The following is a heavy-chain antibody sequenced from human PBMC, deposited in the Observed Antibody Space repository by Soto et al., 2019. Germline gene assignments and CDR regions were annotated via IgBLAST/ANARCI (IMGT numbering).Heavy chain of an antibody. V-gene: IGHV3-33*01. CDR3: ARDYDSSGYPRYYFDY. CDR2: IWYDGSNK. J-gene: IGHJ4*02. CDR1: GFTFSSYG. Sequence: QVQLVESGGGVVQPGRSLRLSCAASGFTFSSYGMHWVRQAPGKGLEWVAVIWYDGSNKYYADSVKGRFTISRDNSKNTLYLHMNSLRSEDTAVYYCARDYDSSGYPRYYFDYCGQGTLVTVSS. D-gene: IGHD3-22*01.